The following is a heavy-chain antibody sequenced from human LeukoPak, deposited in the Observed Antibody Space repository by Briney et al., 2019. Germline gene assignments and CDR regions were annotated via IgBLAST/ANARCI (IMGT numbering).Heavy chain of an antibody. D-gene: IGHD6-13*01. Sequence: GGSLRLSCAASGFTVSSNYMSWVRQAPGKGLEWVSIIYSDETTYYPDSVRGRCTISRDNSKSTLYLQMNRLRADDTAVYYCARLGYGSTWGERYYFDYWGQGTLVTVSP. V-gene: IGHV3-66*04. CDR1: GFTVSSNY. CDR3: ARLGYGSTWGERYYFDY. J-gene: IGHJ4*02. CDR2: IYSDETT.